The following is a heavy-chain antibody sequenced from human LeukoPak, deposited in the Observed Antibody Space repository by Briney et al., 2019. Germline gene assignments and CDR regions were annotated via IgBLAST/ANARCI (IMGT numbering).Heavy chain of an antibody. Sequence: AASVKVSCKASGYTFTSYDINWVRQATGQGLEWMGWMNPNSGNTGYAQKFQGRVTMTRNTSISTAYMELSSLRSEGTAVYYCARGRGSSINNWFDPWGQGTLVTVSS. J-gene: IGHJ5*02. V-gene: IGHV1-8*01. CDR3: ARGRGSSINNWFDP. CDR1: GYTFTSYD. CDR2: MNPNSGNT. D-gene: IGHD6-13*01.